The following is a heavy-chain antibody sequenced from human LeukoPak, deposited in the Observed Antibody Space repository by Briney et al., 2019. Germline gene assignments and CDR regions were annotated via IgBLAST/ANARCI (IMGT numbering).Heavy chain of an antibody. CDR3: VRALPSAG. CDR2: ISPASGDT. D-gene: IGHD6-25*01. V-gene: IGHV1-2*02. Sequence: ASVKVSCKASGYTFTDNEMHWVRQAPGQGPEWMGWISPASGDTIYAQKFRGRVTMTRDTSITTAYMEMTSLRFDDTAVYYCVRALPSAGWGQGTLVTVSS. CDR1: GYTFTDNE. J-gene: IGHJ4*02.